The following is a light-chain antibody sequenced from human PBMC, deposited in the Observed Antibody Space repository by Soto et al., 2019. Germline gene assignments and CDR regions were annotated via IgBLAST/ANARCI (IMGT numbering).Light chain of an antibody. CDR2: AAS. Sequence: DIQMTQSPSAMSASVGDRVTITCRASQGISNYLAWFQQNPGKVPKRLIYAASSLQSGVPSRFSGSGSVIEFTLTISSLQAEDFATDYCLQHNSYRWTFGQGTKVEIK. V-gene: IGKV1-17*03. J-gene: IGKJ1*01. CDR1: QGISNY. CDR3: LQHNSYRWT.